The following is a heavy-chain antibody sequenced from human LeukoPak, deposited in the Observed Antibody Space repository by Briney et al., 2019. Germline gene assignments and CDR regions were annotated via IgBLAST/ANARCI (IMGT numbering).Heavy chain of an antibody. CDR3: ARLHYGGNYGYYYYYMDV. J-gene: IGHJ6*03. D-gene: IGHD4-23*01. CDR2: IYYTGST. CDR1: GGSISSYY. Sequence: SETLSLTCTVTGGSISSYYWSWIRQPPGKGLEWIGRIYYTGSTYYNPSLKSRVTISVDTSKNQFSLKLSSVTAADTAVYYCARLHYGGNYGYYYYYMDVWGKGTTVTISS. V-gene: IGHV4-39*01.